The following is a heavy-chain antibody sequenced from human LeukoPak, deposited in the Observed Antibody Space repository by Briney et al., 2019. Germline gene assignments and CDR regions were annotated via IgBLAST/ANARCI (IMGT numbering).Heavy chain of an antibody. CDR1: GITPSNNS. J-gene: IGHJ4*02. D-gene: IGHD3-22*01. V-gene: IGHV3-23*01. CDR3: AKRGVVIRVILVGFHKEAYYFDS. CDR2: ICDSGGRT. Sequence: GGSLRFSSAVSGITPSNNSMSCVRRAPGRGAEWVAGICDSGGRTYYADSVKGRFTISRDNPKNTLYLQMNSLRAEDTAVYFCAKRGVVIRVILVGFHKEAYYFDSWGQGALVTVSS.